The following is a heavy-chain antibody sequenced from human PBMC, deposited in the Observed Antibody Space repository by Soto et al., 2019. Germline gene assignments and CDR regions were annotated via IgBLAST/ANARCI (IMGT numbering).Heavy chain of an antibody. CDR2: IGTSGSYI. CDR1: GFIFRRYI. CDR3: ARGSAFIGLDY. D-gene: IGHD1-26*01. V-gene: IGHV3-21*01. J-gene: IGHJ4*02. Sequence: GGSLSLSCAVSGFIFRRYIMNWVRQAPGKGLEWVSSIGTSGSYIYDTDSVKGRFTISRDNTKDSLYLQMNSLRAEDTAIYYCARGSAFIGLDYWGQGTPVTVSS.